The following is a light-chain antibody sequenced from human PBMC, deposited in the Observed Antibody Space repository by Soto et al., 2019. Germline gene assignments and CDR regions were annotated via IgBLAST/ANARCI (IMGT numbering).Light chain of an antibody. Sequence: DIQMTQSPSTLSASVGDRVTITCRAGQSVTHWLAWYQQRPGKAPKLLIYDASTLQSGVPSRFSGSGSGADFTLTISSLQPEDVATYYCQKYNSAPLTFGGGTKVDIK. CDR3: QKYNSAPLT. J-gene: IGKJ4*01. CDR1: QSVTHW. V-gene: IGKV1-27*01. CDR2: DAS.